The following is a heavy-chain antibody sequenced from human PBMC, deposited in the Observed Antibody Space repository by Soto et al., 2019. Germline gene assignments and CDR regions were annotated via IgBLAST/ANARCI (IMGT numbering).Heavy chain of an antibody. Sequence: TGGSLRLSCAASGFTFSSYSMNWVRQAPGKGLEWVSSISSSSSYIYYADSVKGRFTISRDNAKNSLYLQMNSLRAEDTAVYYCARDRLNRFLFDYWGQGTLVTVS. CDR2: ISSSSSYI. CDR3: ARDRLNRFLFDY. J-gene: IGHJ4*02. CDR1: GFTFSSYS. V-gene: IGHV3-21*01.